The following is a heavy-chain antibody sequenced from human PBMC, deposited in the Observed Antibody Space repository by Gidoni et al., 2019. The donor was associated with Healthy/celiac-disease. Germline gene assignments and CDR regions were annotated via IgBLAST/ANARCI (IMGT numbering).Heavy chain of an antibody. Sequence: QVQLVESGGGVVQPGRSLRLSCAASGFTFSSYGMHWVRQAPGTGLEWVAVIWYDGSNKYYADSVKGRFTISRDNSKNTLYLQMNSLRAEDTAVYYCARARPMVRGVPHYGMDVWGQGTTVTVSS. D-gene: IGHD3-10*01. CDR2: IWYDGSNK. V-gene: IGHV3-33*01. J-gene: IGHJ6*02. CDR1: GFTFSSYG. CDR3: ARARPMVRGVPHYGMDV.